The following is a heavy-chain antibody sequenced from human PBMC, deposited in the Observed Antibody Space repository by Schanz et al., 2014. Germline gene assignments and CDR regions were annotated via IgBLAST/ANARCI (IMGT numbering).Heavy chain of an antibody. Sequence: QVQLQESGPRLVKPSQTLSLTCTVSGGSIDVSGYYWSWIRQQPGKALEWIGYIYHSGNTYFKPSLQRRLAMSVDTAKNQFSLSLSTATAAYTAVYYCGRSPGDCHGWFDAWGQGTLVTVSS. J-gene: IGHJ5*01. CDR3: GRSPGDCHGWFDA. CDR2: IYHSGNT. V-gene: IGHV4-31*03. D-gene: IGHD2-21*02. CDR1: GGSIDVSGYY.